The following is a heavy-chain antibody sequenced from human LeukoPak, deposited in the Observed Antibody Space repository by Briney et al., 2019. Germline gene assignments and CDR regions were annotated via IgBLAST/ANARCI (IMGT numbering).Heavy chain of an antibody. Sequence: PSETLSLTCAVYGGSFSGYYWSWIRQPPGKGLEWIGEINHSGSTNYNPSLKSRVTISVDTSKNQFSLKLSSVTAADTAVCYCARVIGRLEMATDYWGQGTLVTVSS. V-gene: IGHV4-34*01. CDR3: ARVIGRLEMATDY. CDR1: GGSFSGYY. CDR2: INHSGST. D-gene: IGHD5-24*01. J-gene: IGHJ4*02.